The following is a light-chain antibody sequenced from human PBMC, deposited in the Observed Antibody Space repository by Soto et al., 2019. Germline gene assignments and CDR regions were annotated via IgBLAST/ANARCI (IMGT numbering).Light chain of an antibody. V-gene: IGKV1-39*01. CDR1: QSISTY. CDR2: AAS. CDR3: QQSFSTPYT. J-gene: IGKJ2*01. Sequence: DIQMTQSPSSLSASVGDRVTITCRPGQSISTYLNWYQQKPGTAPRLLIHAASNLQSGVPSTFSGSGSGKNFTLTISSLQPEDYGTYYCQQSFSTPYTFGQGTKLDIK.